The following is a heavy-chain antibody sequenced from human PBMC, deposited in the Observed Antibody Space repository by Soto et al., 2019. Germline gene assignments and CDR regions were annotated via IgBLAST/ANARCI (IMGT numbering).Heavy chain of an antibody. CDR1: GFTFSGYG. V-gene: IGHV3-33*01. D-gene: IGHD3-3*01. CDR3: ARDKGGLETATLSTLDY. Sequence: GGSLSLSCAVSGFTFSGYGMHWVRQGPGKGLEWVAVVWYDGSNKYFADSVKGRFTISRDNSKNTLYLQMNSLRAEDTAVYFCARDKGGLETATLSTLDYRGQGTLVTVSS. CDR2: VWYDGSNK. J-gene: IGHJ4*02.